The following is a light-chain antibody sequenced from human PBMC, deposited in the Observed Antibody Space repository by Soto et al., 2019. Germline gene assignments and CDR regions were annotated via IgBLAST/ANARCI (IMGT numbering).Light chain of an antibody. J-gene: IGKJ1*01. CDR1: QGISSY. CDR2: AAS. V-gene: IGKV1-8*01. Sequence: AIRMTQSPSSLSASTEDRVTITCRASQGISSYLAWYQQKPGKAPKLLIYAASTLQSGVPSRFSGSGSGTDFTLTISCLQSEDFASYYCQQYYSYPWTLGQGTKVEIK. CDR3: QQYYSYPWT.